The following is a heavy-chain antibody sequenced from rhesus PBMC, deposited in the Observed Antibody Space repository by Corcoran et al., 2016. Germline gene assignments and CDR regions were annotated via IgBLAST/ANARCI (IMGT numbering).Heavy chain of an antibody. Sequence: NYWSWIRQPPGKGLEWIGRISGSGGSTDYNPSLKSRVTISTDTSKNQFSLKLSSVTAADTAVYYCAGNYDLDYWGQGVLVTVSS. CDR2: ISGSGGST. V-gene: IGHV4-173*01. D-gene: IGHD4-17*01. J-gene: IGHJ4*01. CDR3: AGNYDLDY. CDR1: NY.